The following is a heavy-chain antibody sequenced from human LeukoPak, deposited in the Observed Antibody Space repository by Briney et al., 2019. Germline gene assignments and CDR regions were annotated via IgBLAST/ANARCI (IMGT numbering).Heavy chain of an antibody. D-gene: IGHD3-10*01. J-gene: IGHJ6*02. CDR3: ARGGPHLWFGELSPYRMDV. CDR2: INTNTGNP. CDR1: GYTFTSYA. Sequence: ASVKVSCKASGYTFTSYAMNWVRQAPGQGLEWMGRINTNTGNPTYAQGFTGRFVFSLDTSVSTAYLQISSLKAEDTAVYYCARGGPHLWFGELSPYRMDVWGQGTTVTVSS. V-gene: IGHV7-4-1*02.